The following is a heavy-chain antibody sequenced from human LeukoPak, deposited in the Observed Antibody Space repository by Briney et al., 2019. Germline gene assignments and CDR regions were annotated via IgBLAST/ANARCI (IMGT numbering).Heavy chain of an antibody. CDR3: ARRRNYLSHFDY. Sequence: KPSETLSLTCTVSGGSISSSSYYWGWIRQPPGKGLEWIGSIYYSGSTCYNPSLKSRVTISVDTSKNQFSLKLSSVTAADTAVYYCARRRNYLSHFDYWGQGTLVTVSS. D-gene: IGHD1-7*01. CDR1: GGSISSSSYY. CDR2: IYYSGST. J-gene: IGHJ4*02. V-gene: IGHV4-39*01.